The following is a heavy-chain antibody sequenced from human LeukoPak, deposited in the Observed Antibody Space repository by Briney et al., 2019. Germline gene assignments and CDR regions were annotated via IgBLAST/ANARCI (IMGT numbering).Heavy chain of an antibody. CDR3: AKVYGGNSGPFDY. D-gene: IGHD4-23*01. CDR2: ISGSGGRT. Sequence: GGSLRLSCAASGFIFSSHDMNWVRQAPGKGLEWVSLISGSGGRTYYAHSMNGPFTISRDNSTNTLYLQMNSLRAEDTAVYYCAKVYGGNSGPFDYWGQGTLVTVSS. CDR1: GFIFSSHD. V-gene: IGHV3-23*01. J-gene: IGHJ4*02.